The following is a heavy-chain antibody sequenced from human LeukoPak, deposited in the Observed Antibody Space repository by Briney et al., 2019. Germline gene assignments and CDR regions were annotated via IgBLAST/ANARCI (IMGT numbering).Heavy chain of an antibody. D-gene: IGHD2-15*01. CDR2: INSDGSSI. J-gene: IGHJ3*02. V-gene: IGHV3-74*01. CDR1: GFTFSSYW. Sequence: PGGSLRLSCAASGFTFSSYWMHWVRQAPGKGLVWVSRINSDGSSISYADSVKGRFTISRDNAKNTVYLQMNSLRAEDTAVYYCTRDTLYCSGGYCYHDIWGQGTMVTVSS. CDR3: TRDTLYCSGGYCYHDI.